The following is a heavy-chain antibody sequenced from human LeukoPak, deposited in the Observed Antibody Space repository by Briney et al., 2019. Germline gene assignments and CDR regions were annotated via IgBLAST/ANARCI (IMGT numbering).Heavy chain of an antibody. CDR3: ARIIVSYGFDY. Sequence: SETLSLTCAVYGGSFSGYYWSWIRQPPGKGLEWIGSIYYSGSTYYNPSLKSRVTISVDTSKNQFSLKLSSVTAADTAVYYCARIIVSYGFDYWGQGTLVTVSS. J-gene: IGHJ4*02. CDR1: GGSFSGYY. V-gene: IGHV4-34*01. CDR2: IYYSGST. D-gene: IGHD5-18*01.